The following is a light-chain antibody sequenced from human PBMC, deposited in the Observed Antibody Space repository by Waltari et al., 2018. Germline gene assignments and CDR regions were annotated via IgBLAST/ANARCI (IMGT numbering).Light chain of an antibody. CDR2: EVS. CDR1: SSDLGAYNY. Sequence: QSALTQPPSASGSPGQSVPISCTGTSSDLGAYNYVSWYQQPPGKAPKLMIYEVSKRPSGVPDRFSGSKSGNTASLTVSGLQAEDEADYYCSSYAGSNNFDVFGTGTKVTVL. V-gene: IGLV2-8*01. CDR3: SSYAGSNNFDV. J-gene: IGLJ1*01.